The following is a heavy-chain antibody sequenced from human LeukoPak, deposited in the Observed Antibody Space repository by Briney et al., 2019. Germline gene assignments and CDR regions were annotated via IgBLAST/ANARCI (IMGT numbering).Heavy chain of an antibody. CDR2: IRSNSDGGTI. D-gene: IGHD3-22*01. Sequence: GGSLRLSCEASGFTFNSYWMTWVRQAPGKGLEWVGRIRSNSDGGTIDYAAPVKGRFTLSRDDSKTTLYLQMNSLQTEDTAVYYCATDFYDSTWGQGTLVTVSS. CDR3: ATDFYDST. CDR1: GFTFNSYW. V-gene: IGHV3-15*01. J-gene: IGHJ5*02.